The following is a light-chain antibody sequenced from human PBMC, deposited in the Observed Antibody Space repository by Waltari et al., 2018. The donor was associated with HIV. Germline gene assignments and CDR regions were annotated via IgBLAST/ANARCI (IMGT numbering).Light chain of an antibody. CDR2: ECR. V-gene: IGLV2-14*01. J-gene: IGLJ3*02. CDR3: SSYAGSYRWV. CDR1: SSAVAGYNY. Sequence: QSALTQPASVSGSPGQPITISCTGTSSAVAGYNYFSCYQQHPGKAPKLMIYECRNRPSGVSHLFSGSKAGNTAALTIAGLQAEDGADDYCSSYAGSYRWVFGGGTKLTVL.